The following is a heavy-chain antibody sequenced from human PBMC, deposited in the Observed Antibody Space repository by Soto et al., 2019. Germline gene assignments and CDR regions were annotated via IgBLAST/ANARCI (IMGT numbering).Heavy chain of an antibody. J-gene: IGHJ4*02. CDR1: GGSFSGYY. CDR2: INHGGST. CDR3: ARDKITGLFDY. D-gene: IGHD2-8*02. Sequence: PSETLSLTCAVYGGSFSGYYWTWIRQPPGTGLEWIGEINHGGSTNYNPSLKSRVTISVDTSKNQFSLKLTSVTAADTAVYYCARDKITGLFDYWGQGTRVTVS. V-gene: IGHV4-34*01.